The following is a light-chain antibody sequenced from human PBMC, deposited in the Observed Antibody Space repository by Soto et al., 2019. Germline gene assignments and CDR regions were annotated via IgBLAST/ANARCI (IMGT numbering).Light chain of an antibody. Sequence: IQIPQSPSTLSASVRGRVTITCRASQSISSWLAWYHQKPWKAPTLLIYDASRLESGVPSRVSGSGSEPEFTLPLGSLQPDDFASFFCEEYQSYSWRFGQGNKVDIK. V-gene: IGKV1-5*01. CDR2: DAS. J-gene: IGKJ1*01. CDR3: EEYQSYSWR. CDR1: QSISSW.